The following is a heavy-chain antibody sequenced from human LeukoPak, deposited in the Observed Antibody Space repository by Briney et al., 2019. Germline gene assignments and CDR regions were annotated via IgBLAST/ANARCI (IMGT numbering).Heavy chain of an antibody. Sequence: PGGSLRLSYAASGFTFSSCWMSWVRQAPGKGLEWVANIKQDASEKNYLDSVKGRFTISRDNAKNSLYLQMNSLRVEDTAVYYCARFHSSRSWELYWGQGTLVTVSS. J-gene: IGHJ4*02. V-gene: IGHV3-7*01. CDR3: ARFHSSRSWELY. CDR2: IKQDASEK. CDR1: GFTFSSCW. D-gene: IGHD6-13*01.